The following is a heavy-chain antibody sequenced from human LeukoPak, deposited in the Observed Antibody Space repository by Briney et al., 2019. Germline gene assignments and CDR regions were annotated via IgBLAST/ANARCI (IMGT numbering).Heavy chain of an antibody. J-gene: IGHJ5*02. D-gene: IGHD6-6*01. CDR3: ARSPVSEGAARRDP. V-gene: IGHV3-30-3*01. CDR2: ISYDGSNK. Sequence: GGSLRLSCAASGFTFSSYAMHWVRQAPGKGLEWVAVISYDGSNKYYADSVKGRFTISRDNSKNTLYLQMNSLRAEDTAVYYCARSPVSEGAARRDPWGQGTLVTVSS. CDR1: GFTFSSYA.